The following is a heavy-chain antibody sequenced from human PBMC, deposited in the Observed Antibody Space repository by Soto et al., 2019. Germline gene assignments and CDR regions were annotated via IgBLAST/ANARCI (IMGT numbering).Heavy chain of an antibody. Sequence: GSLRLSCASSGFTFSTYTMNWVRQAPGKGLEWVSSINGRSNYKYYTDSVKGRFTISRDNAKNSLYLQMNRLRAEDTAVYYCAREDGIVGGTYVFDYCSLRTLVIVS. CDR3: AREDGIVGGTYVFDY. D-gene: IGHD1-26*01. CDR2: INGRSNYK. V-gene: IGHV3-21*01. CDR1: GFTFSTYT. J-gene: IGHJ4*02.